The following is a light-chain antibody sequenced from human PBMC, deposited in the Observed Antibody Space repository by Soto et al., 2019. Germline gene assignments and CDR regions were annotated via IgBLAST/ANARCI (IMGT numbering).Light chain of an antibody. Sequence: QPVLTQPPSVSGAPGHRVTISCYGGSSNIGAGFEVHWYQQFPGRAPKLLIFGNSNRPSGVSDRFSGSKSGTSASLAISGLQAEDEADYHCQSYDNSLSGVVFGGGTKLTVL. J-gene: IGLJ2*01. CDR3: QSYDNSLSGVV. CDR2: GNS. V-gene: IGLV1-40*01. CDR1: SSNIGAGFE.